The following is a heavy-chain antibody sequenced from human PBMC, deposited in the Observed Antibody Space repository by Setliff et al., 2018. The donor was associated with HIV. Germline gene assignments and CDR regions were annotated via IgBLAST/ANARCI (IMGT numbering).Heavy chain of an antibody. CDR2: FMYTDIHYVNYLN. CDR1: GASFVGDNH. CDR3: ARARSDWCSVRPYYFDL. J-gene: IGHJ4*02. V-gene: IGHV4-30-4*01. D-gene: IGHD3-9*01. Sequence: SETLSLTCAVSGASFVGDNHWSWIRQTPERGLEWIAYFMYTDIHYVNYLNYRNPSLASRLSISVDKSKNQFSLTLSSVTAADTAVYYCARARSDWCSVRPYYFDLWGQGTPVTSPQ.